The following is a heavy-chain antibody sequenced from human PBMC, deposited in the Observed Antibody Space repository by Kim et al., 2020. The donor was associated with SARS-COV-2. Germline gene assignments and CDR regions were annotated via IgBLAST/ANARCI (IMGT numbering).Heavy chain of an antibody. D-gene: IGHD6-13*01. CDR2: IYSGGST. V-gene: IGHV3-53*01. CDR1: GFTFRSNY. Sequence: GGSLRLSCAASGFTFRSNYMSWVRQAPGKGLEWVSVIYSGGSTNYADTVMGRFTISRDHSKNTPFSQMNSQRAEDTAVYYCARARIAGAGEGAFNYWGQGTLVSVSA. J-gene: IGHJ4*02. CDR3: ARARIAGAGEGAFNY.